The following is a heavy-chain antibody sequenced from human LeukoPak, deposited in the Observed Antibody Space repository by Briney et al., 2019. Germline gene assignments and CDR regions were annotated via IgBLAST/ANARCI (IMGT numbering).Heavy chain of an antibody. CDR3: ATLWRLGASTGEAFDI. CDR2: INHSGST. V-gene: IGHV4-34*10. D-gene: IGHD1-26*01. CDR1: GGSFTDYY. Sequence: SETLSLTCDVFGGSFTDYYLTWIRQPPGTGLEWIGEINHSGSTNYNPSLKSRLTISVVTSKNQFSLKLNSVTAADTAVYYCATLWRLGASTGEAFDIWGQGTMVTVSS. J-gene: IGHJ3*02.